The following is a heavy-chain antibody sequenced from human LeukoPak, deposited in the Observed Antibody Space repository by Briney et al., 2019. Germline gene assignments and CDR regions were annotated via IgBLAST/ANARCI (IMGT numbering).Heavy chain of an antibody. D-gene: IGHD5-24*01. CDR3: ARDRDGYNLKFDY. V-gene: IGHV1-18*01. J-gene: IGHJ4*02. CDR1: GYTFTSYG. Sequence: GSVKVSCKASGYTFTSYGISWVRQAPGQGLEWMGWISAYNGNTNYAQKFQGRVTITADESTSTAYMELSSLRSEDTAVYYCARDRDGYNLKFDYWSQGTLVTVSS. CDR2: ISAYNGNT.